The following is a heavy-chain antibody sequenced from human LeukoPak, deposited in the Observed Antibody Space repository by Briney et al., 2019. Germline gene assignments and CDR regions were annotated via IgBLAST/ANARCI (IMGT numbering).Heavy chain of an antibody. D-gene: IGHD1-14*01. CDR2: IYYSGST. CDR3: ARVPEDYFDY. CDR1: GGSISSSSYY. Sequence: PSETLSLTCTVSGGSISSSSYYWGWIRQPPGKGLEWIGSIYYSGSTYYNPSLKSRVTISVDTSKNQFSLKLSSATAADTAVYYCARVPEDYFDYWGQGTLVTVSS. J-gene: IGHJ4*02. V-gene: IGHV4-39*07.